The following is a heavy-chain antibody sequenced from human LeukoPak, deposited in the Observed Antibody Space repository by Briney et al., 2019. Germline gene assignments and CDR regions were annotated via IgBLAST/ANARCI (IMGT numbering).Heavy chain of an antibody. V-gene: IGHV3-73*01. J-gene: IGHJ4*02. Sequence: GGSLRLSCAASGFTFSDSVMHWVRQASGKGLEWVGRLRGEPNSYATVYAASVKGRFTISRDDSKDTAYLQMNSLKPEDTAVYYCTCGSGWYSPDYWGQGTLVTVSS. CDR2: LRGEPNSYAT. D-gene: IGHD6-19*01. CDR1: GFTFSDSV. CDR3: TCGSGWYSPDY.